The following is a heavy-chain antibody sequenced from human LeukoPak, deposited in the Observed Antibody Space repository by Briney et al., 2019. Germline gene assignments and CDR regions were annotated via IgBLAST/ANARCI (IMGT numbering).Heavy chain of an antibody. CDR1: GFTFSSYW. CDR2: IKQDGSEK. D-gene: IGHD6-19*01. Sequence: GGSLRLSCAASGFTFSSYWMSWVRQAPGKGLEWVANIKQDGSEKYYVDSVKGRFTISRDNAKNSLYLQMNSLRAEDTAVYYCAKGWYSSGWYSPYYYYGMDVWGQGTTVTVSS. CDR3: AKGWYSSGWYSPYYYYGMDV. J-gene: IGHJ6*02. V-gene: IGHV3-7*01.